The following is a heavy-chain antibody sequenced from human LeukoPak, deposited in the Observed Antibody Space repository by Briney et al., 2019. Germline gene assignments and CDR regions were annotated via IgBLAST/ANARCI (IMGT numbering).Heavy chain of an antibody. D-gene: IGHD3-3*01. Sequence: GGSLRLSCAASGFTVSSNYMSWVRQAPGKGLEWVSVIYSGGSTYYADSVKGRFTISRDNSKNTLYLQMNSLRAEDTAVYYCARDRVTIFGVVPYYYGMDVWGQGTTVTVSS. CDR1: GFTVSSNY. CDR3: ARDRVTIFGVVPYYYGMDV. J-gene: IGHJ6*02. V-gene: IGHV3-66*01. CDR2: IYSGGST.